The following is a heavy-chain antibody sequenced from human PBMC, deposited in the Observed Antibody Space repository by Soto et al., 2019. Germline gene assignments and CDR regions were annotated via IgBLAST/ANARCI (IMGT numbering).Heavy chain of an antibody. CDR2: INPNSGGT. CDR1: GYTFTGYY. CDR3: AREKYDSSGYYREYFQH. D-gene: IGHD3-22*01. Sequence: QVQLVQSGAEVKKPGASVKVSCKASGYTFTGYYMHWVRQAPGQGLEWMGWINPNSGGTNYAQKFQGRVTMTRDTSISTAYMELSRLRSDDTAVYYCAREKYDSSGYYREYFQHWGQGTLVTVSS. J-gene: IGHJ1*01. V-gene: IGHV1-2*02.